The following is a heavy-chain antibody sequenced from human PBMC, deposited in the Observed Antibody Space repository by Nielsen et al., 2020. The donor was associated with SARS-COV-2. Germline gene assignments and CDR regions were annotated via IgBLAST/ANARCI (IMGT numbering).Heavy chain of an antibody. Sequence: GESLKISCPASGFALSAYGMDWVRQVPGRGLEWLAHIRMSDGATQYADSVRGRFTISRDNAKNSLYLQMNSLRDEDTAVYFCAKELAVCCHYMDVWGKGTTVTVSS. CDR3: AKELAVCCHYMDV. CDR1: GFALSAYG. CDR2: IRMSDGAT. V-gene: IGHV3-48*02. D-gene: IGHD6-19*01. J-gene: IGHJ6*03.